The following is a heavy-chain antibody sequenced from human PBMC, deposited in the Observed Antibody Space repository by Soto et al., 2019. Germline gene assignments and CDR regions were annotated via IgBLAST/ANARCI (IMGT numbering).Heavy chain of an antibody. V-gene: IGHV3-30*18. J-gene: IGHJ6*03. Sequence: GGSLRLSCAASGFTFSSYGMHWVRQAPGKGLEWVAVILYDGSNKYYADSVKGRFTISRDNSKNTLYLQMNSLRAEDTAVYYCAKMGMTKGYCSGGSCYSPGYYYYYMDVWGKGTTVTVSS. D-gene: IGHD2-15*01. CDR3: AKMGMTKGYCSGGSCYSPGYYYYYMDV. CDR2: ILYDGSNK. CDR1: GFTFSSYG.